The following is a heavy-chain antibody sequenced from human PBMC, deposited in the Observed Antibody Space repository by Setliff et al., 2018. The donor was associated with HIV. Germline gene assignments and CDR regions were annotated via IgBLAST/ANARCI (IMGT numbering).Heavy chain of an antibody. CDR2: IYTTGST. D-gene: IGHD6-13*01. V-gene: IGHV4-61*02. J-gene: IGHJ4*02. CDR3: ARGGSRGSWYWDY. CDR1: GGSISSGSYY. Sequence: PSETLSLTCTVSGGSISSGSYYWSWIRQPAGKGLEWIGRIYTTGSTYHSPSLESRVTISIDTSKNQFSLKLSSVTAADTAVYYCARGGSRGSWYWDYWGQGTLVTVSS.